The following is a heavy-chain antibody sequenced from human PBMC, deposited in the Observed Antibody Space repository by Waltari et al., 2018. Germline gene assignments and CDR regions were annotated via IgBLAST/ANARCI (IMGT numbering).Heavy chain of an antibody. D-gene: IGHD3-10*01. CDR3: ARYTLWFGENDAFDI. CDR1: GYTFTGYY. CDR2: INPNSGGT. Sequence: QVQLVPSGAEVKKPGASVKVSCKASGYTFTGYYMHWVRQAPGQGLEWMGWINPNSGGTNYAQKFQGRVTMTRDTSISTAYMELSRLRSDDTAVYYCARYTLWFGENDAFDIWGQGTMVTVSS. V-gene: IGHV1-2*02. J-gene: IGHJ3*02.